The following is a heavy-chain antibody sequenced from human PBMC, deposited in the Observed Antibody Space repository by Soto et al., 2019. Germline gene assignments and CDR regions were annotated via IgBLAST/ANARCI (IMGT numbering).Heavy chain of an antibody. J-gene: IGHJ6*02. Sequence: QVPLVESGGGVVQPGRSLRLSCAASGFTFSSYGMHWVRQAPGKGLEWVAVISYDGSNKYYADSVKGRFTISRDNSKNTLYVKMNSLRAGDTAVYYCAKGASGWYGGMAVWGRGTTVTVSS. CDR2: ISYDGSNK. D-gene: IGHD6-19*01. CDR1: GFTFSSYG. CDR3: AKGASGWYGGMAV. V-gene: IGHV3-30*18.